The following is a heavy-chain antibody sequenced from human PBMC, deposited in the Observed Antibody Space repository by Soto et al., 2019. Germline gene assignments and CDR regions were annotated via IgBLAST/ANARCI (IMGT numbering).Heavy chain of an antibody. CDR2: ISRSSTYI. J-gene: IGHJ5*02. CDR3: ARGVLPISSTSWFDP. CDR1: GFPFSTSN. V-gene: IGHV3-21*01. Sequence: EVQLVESGGGLVNPGGSLRLSCVVSGFPFSTSNMNWVRQAPGKGLEWVSLISRSSTYIYYADSVKGRFTISRDDAENSLFLQMNSLRAEDTAVYYCARGVLPISSTSWFDPWGQGTLVTVSS. D-gene: IGHD3-16*01.